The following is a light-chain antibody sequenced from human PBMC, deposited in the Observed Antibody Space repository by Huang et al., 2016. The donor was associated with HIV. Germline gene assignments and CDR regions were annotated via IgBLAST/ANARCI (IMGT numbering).Light chain of an antibody. CDR2: GTS. J-gene: IGKJ5*01. Sequence: EIVMTQSPATLSLSPGERATLSCRASQSLDTLLAWYQQAPGQAPRLLFSGTSVRATCVPARFSASGSGTEFTLTISGVQSEDFGVYYCQQYYDWPPITFGQGTRLEI. CDR1: QSLDTL. V-gene: IGKV3-15*01. CDR3: QQYYDWPPIT.